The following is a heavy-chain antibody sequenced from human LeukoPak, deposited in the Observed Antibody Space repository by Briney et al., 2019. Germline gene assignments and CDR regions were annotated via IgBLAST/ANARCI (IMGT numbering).Heavy chain of an antibody. V-gene: IGHV3-48*01. J-gene: IGHJ4*02. Sequence: PGGSLRPSCAASGFTFSDYSMNWVRQAPGKGLEWISYIGIDSGNTNYADSVKGRFTISGDKAKNSLYLQMNSLRVEDAAVYYCARDYKCAFDNWGQGTLVTVSS. CDR2: IGIDSGNT. CDR3: ARDYKCAFDN. CDR1: GFTFSDYS. D-gene: IGHD1-1*01.